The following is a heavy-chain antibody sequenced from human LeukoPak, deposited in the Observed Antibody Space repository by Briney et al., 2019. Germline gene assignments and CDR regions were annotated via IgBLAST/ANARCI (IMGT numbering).Heavy chain of an antibody. CDR2: INPDSGDS. CDR3: ARRSCDIPSCYTWSAP. D-gene: IGHD2-2*01. V-gene: IGHV1-2*02. CDR1: GHTFNAYY. J-gene: IGHJ5*02. Sequence: ASVKVSFKASGHTFNAYYIHWVRQASGQGLEWVGWINPDSGDSKYAQKFQGRVTLTKDTSISTAYMELTRLTSDDTAVYYCARRSCDIPSCYTWSAPWGQGTPVTVSS.